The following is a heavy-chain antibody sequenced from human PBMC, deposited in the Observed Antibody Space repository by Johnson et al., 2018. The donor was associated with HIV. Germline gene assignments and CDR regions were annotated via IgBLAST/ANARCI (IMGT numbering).Heavy chain of an antibody. Sequence: VQLVESGGGLVQPGGSLRLPCAASEFAFSSYDMHWVRQAPGKGLEWVSSIGTAGDTYYSGSVKGRFTISRENAKNSLYLQMNSLRAGDTAVYYCAREATYYDYVWGSYAFDIWGQGTMVTVSS. CDR1: EFAFSSYD. V-gene: IGHV3-13*01. D-gene: IGHD3-16*01. CDR2: IGTAGDT. J-gene: IGHJ3*02. CDR3: AREATYYDYVWGSYAFDI.